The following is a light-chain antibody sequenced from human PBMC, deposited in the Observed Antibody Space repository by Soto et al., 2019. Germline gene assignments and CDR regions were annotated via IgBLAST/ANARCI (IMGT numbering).Light chain of an antibody. Sequence: QSALTQPASVSGSPGQSITISCTGTNNDVGGFNFVSWYQQHPGKVPKLLIYDVDDRPSGVSNRFSGSRSGNTASLTISGLQAEDEADYYCSSYTGRSTVMFGGGTKVTVL. CDR1: NNDVGGFNF. CDR2: DVD. V-gene: IGLV2-14*03. CDR3: SSYTGRSTVM. J-gene: IGLJ3*02.